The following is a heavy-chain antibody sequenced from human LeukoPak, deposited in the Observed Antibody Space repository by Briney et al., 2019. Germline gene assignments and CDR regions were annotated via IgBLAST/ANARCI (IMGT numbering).Heavy chain of an antibody. D-gene: IGHD6-13*01. Sequence: SQTLSLTCTVSGGSISSYYWSWIRQPPGKGLEWIGYIYYSGSTNYNPSLKSRVTISVDTSKNQFSLKLSSETAADTAVYYCARGRSSWFLDYWGQGTLVTVSS. CDR3: ARGRSSWFLDY. CDR1: GGSISSYY. V-gene: IGHV4-59*01. J-gene: IGHJ4*02. CDR2: IYYSGST.